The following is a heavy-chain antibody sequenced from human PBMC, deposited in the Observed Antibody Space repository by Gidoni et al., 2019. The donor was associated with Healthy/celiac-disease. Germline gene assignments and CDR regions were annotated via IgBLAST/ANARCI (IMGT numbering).Heavy chain of an antibody. V-gene: IGHV4-59*01. CDR2: IYYSGST. Sequence: QVQLQESGPGLVKPSETLSLTCTVSGGSISSYYWSWIRQPPGKGLEWIGYIYYSGSTNYNPSLKSRVTISVDTSKNQFSLKLSSVTAADTAVYYCASTVAGYLCDYWGQGTLVTVSS. D-gene: IGHD6-19*01. J-gene: IGHJ4*02. CDR3: ASTVAGYLCDY. CDR1: GGSISSYY.